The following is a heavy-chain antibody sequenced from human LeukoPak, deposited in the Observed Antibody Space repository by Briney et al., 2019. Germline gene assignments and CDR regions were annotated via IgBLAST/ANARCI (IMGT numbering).Heavy chain of an antibody. CDR3: ADRRGYYDSSGFDY. Sequence: SGPTLVNPTQTLTLTCTFSGFSLSTSGEGVGWIRQPPGKALEWLALIYWDDDKRYSPSLKSRLTITKDTSKNQVVLTMTTMDPVGTATYYCADRRGYYDSSGFDYWGQGTLVTVSS. CDR2: IYWDDDK. J-gene: IGHJ4*02. D-gene: IGHD3-22*01. CDR1: GFSLSTSGEG. V-gene: IGHV2-5*02.